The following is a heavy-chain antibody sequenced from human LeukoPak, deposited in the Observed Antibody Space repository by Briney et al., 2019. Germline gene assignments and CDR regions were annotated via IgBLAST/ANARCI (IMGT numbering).Heavy chain of an antibody. CDR3: ARDLKAVAGDYFDY. V-gene: IGHV3-21*01. D-gene: IGHD2-8*02. J-gene: IGHJ4*02. CDR1: GFTFSRYA. CDR2: ISSSSTYI. Sequence: KPGGSLRLSCAASGFTFSRYAMSWVRQAPGKGLEWVSSISSSSTYIYYAGSVKGRFTISRDNAKNSLYLQMNSLRAEDTAVYYCARDLKAVAGDYFDYWGQGTLVTVS.